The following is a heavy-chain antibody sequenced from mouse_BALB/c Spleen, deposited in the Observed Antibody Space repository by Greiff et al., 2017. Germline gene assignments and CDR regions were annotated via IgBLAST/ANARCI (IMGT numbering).Heavy chain of an antibody. CDR1: GFSLTSYG. D-gene: IGHD5-2*01. CDR2: IWSGGST. J-gene: IGHJ4*01. CDR3: VRTEYDYYAMDY. Sequence: VKLVESGPGLVQPSQSLSITCTVSGFSLTSYGVHWVRQSPGKGLEWLGVIWSGGSTDYNAAFISRLSISKDNSKSQVFFKMNSLQADDTAIYYCVRTEYDYYAMDYWGQGTSVTVSS. V-gene: IGHV2-2-2*01.